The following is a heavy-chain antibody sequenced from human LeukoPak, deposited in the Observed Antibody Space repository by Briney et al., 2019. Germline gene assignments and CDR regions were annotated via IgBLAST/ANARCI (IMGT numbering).Heavy chain of an antibody. CDR2: IRSSGSTI. Sequence: AGGSLRLSCAASGFTFSSYEMNWVRQAPGKGLERVSYIRSSGSTIYYAASVKGRFTLSRDNAKNSLYLQMNSLRAEYTAVYYCARGTGYCLDPWGQGTLVTVSS. CDR3: ARGTGYCLDP. CDR1: GFTFSSYE. J-gene: IGHJ5*02. D-gene: IGHD7-27*01. V-gene: IGHV3-48*03.